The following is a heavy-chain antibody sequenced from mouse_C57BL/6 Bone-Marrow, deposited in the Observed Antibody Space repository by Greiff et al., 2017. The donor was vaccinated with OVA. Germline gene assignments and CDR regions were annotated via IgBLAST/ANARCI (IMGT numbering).Heavy chain of an antibody. Sequence: QVQLQQPGAELVKPGASVKMSCKASGYTFTSYWITWVKQRPGQGLEWIGDIYPGSGSTNYNEKFKSKATLTVATSSSTAYMQLSSLTSEDSAVYYGARSGLFSAWFAYGGQGTLVTVSA. CDR3: ARSGLFSAWFAY. J-gene: IGHJ3*01. CDR2: IYPGSGST. D-gene: IGHD3-1*01. V-gene: IGHV1-55*01. CDR1: GYTFTSYW.